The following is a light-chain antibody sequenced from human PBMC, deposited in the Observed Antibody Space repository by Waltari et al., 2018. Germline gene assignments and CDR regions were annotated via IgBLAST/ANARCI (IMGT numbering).Light chain of an antibody. CDR3: QSFQNSQTV. CDR2: EDN. Sequence: NFMLTQPHSVSESPGKTVTISCTASSGSIASNHVQWPQRRPDSAPKTLIYEDNKRPSGVPDRFSGSIDSSSNSASLTISGLKTEDEADYYCQSFQNSQTVFGGGTKLTVL. CDR1: SGSIASNH. J-gene: IGLJ3*02. V-gene: IGLV6-57*02.